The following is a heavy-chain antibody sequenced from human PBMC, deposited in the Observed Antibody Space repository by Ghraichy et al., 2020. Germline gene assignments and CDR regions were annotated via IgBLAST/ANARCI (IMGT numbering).Heavy chain of an antibody. CDR3: VKDETVLNVSPDL. V-gene: IGHV3-23*01. Sequence: GGSLTLSCAASGFTFASFGMSWVRQAPGKGLEWVCGMSAHGGTVEYADSVKGRFTISRDNSKGTVSLQMVRLRGEDTALYYCVKDETVLNVSPDLWGQGTRVIVTA. D-gene: IGHD4-11*01. CDR2: MSAHGGTV. J-gene: IGHJ5*02. CDR1: GFTFASFG.